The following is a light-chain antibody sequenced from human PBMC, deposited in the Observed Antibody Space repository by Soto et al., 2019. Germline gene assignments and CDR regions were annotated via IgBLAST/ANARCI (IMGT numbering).Light chain of an antibody. V-gene: IGKV3-20*01. CDR1: QTLSNSF. CDR3: QQYGSSPRT. Sequence: EIVLTQSPGTLSLSPGERATLSCRASQTLSNSFIAWYQHKPGQAPRLLIYGASSRATGIPDRFSGSGSGTDFTLTISRLEPEDFAVYYCQQYGSSPRTFGQGTKVDIK. CDR2: GAS. J-gene: IGKJ1*01.